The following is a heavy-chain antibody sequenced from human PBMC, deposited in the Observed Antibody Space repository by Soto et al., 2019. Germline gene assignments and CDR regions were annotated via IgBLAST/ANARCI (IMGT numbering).Heavy chain of an antibody. CDR2: IYYSGST. CDR3: ARDRAAPGEDILTGYFYYYYGMDV. J-gene: IGHJ6*02. CDR1: GGSISSGGYY. V-gene: IGHV4-31*03. D-gene: IGHD3-9*01. Sequence: PSETLSLTCTVSGGSISSGGYYWSWIRQHPGKGLEWIGYIYYSGSTYYNPSLKSRVTISVDTSKNQFSLKLSSVTAADTAVYYCARDRAAPGEDILTGYFYYYYGMDVWGQGTTVTVSS.